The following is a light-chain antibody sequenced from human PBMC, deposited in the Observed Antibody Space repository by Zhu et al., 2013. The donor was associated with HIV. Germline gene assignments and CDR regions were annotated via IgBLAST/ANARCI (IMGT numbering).Light chain of an antibody. V-gene: IGLV3-1*01. CDR2: QDN. J-gene: IGLJ2*01. Sequence: SYELTQPPSVSVSPGQTASITCSGDRLGDKYACWYQQKPGQSPVVVIYQDNKRPSGIPERFSGSNSGNTATLTISRVAAGDEAEYYCQVWDSTSDHVIFGGGTKLTVL. CDR3: QVWDSTSDHVI. CDR1: RLGDKY.